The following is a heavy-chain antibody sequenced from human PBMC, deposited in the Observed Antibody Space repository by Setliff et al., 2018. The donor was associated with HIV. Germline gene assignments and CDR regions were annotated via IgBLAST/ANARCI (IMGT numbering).Heavy chain of an antibody. D-gene: IGHD1-26*01. CDR1: GFTFSSYW. J-gene: IGHJ3*02. CDR3: ARNTDVDSVYRPFHI. CDR2: IKQDGSEE. V-gene: IGHV3-7*03. Sequence: PGGSLRLSCAASGFTFSSYWMSWVRQPPGKGLEWVANIKQDGSEEYRVDSVKGRFTISRDNAKSSLYLQMNSLRAEDTAVYYCARNTDVDSVYRPFHIWGQGTMVTVSS.